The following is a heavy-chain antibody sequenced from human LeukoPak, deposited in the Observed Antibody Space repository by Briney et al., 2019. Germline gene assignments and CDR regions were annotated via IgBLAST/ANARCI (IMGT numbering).Heavy chain of an antibody. V-gene: IGHV4-34*01. D-gene: IGHD1-26*01. CDR2: INHSGST. Sequence: SETLSLTCAGYGGSFSGYYWSWIRQPPGQGLEWIGEINHSGSTNYNPSLKSRVTISVDTSKNQFSLKLSSVTAADTAVYYCASGVGARYYYYGMDVWGQGTTVTVSS. CDR3: ASGVGARYYYYGMDV. J-gene: IGHJ6*02. CDR1: GGSFSGYY.